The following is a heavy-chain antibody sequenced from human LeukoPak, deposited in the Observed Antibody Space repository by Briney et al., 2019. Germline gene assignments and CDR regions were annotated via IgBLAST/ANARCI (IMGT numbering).Heavy chain of an antibody. CDR1: GGTFSSYA. V-gene: IGHV1-69*13. CDR3: ARVGYSGYDMWGFSDY. Sequence: ASVKVSCKASGGTFSSYAISWVRQAPGQGLEWMGRIIPIFGTANYAQKFQGRVTITADESTSTAYMGLSSLRSEDTAVYYCARVGYSGYDMWGFSDYWGQGTLVTVSS. J-gene: IGHJ4*02. CDR2: IIPIFGTA. D-gene: IGHD5-12*01.